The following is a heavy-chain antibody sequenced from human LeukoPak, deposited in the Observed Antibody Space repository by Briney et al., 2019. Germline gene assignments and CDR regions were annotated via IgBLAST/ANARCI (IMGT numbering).Heavy chain of an antibody. J-gene: IGHJ4*02. CDR3: AKDLLWFHDY. CDR2: ISGSGGST. V-gene: IGHV3-23*01. D-gene: IGHD2-21*01. CDR1: GFTFSSYA. Sequence: GGSLRLSCAASGFTFSSYAMSWVRQAPGKGLEWVSAISGSGGSTYYADSVKGRFTISRDNSKNTLHPQMNSLRAEDTAVYYCAKDLLWFHDYWGQGTLVTVSS.